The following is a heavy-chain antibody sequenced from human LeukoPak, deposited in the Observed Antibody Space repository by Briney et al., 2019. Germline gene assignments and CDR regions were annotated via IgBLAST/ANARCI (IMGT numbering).Heavy chain of an antibody. V-gene: IGHV4-59*08. CDR3: ARHNREDPFDY. D-gene: IGHD1-14*01. CDR2: IYYSGST. J-gene: IGHJ4*02. Sequence: SETLSLTCTVSGGSISSYYWSWIRQPPGKGLEWIGYIYYSGSTNYNPSLKSRVTISVDTSKNQFSLKLSSVTAADTAVYYCARHNREDPFDYWGQGTLATVSS. CDR1: GGSISSYY.